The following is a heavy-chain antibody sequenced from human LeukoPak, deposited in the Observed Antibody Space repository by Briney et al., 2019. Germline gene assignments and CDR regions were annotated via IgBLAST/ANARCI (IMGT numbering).Heavy chain of an antibody. CDR1: GYTFTGYY. D-gene: IGHD3-10*01. Sequence: GASVKVSCKASGYTFTGYYMHWVRQAPGQGLEWMGWINPNSGGTNYAQKFQGRVTMTRDTSISTAYMELSRLRSDDTAVYYCARGASLWFGSLGPWGQGTLVTVSS. CDR2: INPNSGGT. V-gene: IGHV1-2*02. J-gene: IGHJ5*02. CDR3: ARGASLWFGSLGP.